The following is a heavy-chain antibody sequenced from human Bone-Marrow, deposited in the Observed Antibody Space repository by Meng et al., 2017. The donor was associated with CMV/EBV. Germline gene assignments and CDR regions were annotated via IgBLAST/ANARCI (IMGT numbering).Heavy chain of an antibody. CDR1: GYTFTNYG. V-gene: IGHV1-2*02. D-gene: IGHD2-2*01. CDR3: ARAGFVVVPAATYNWFDP. Sequence: ASVKVSCKASGYTFTNYGISWVRQAPGQGLEWMGWINPNSGGTNYAQKFQGRVTMTRDTSISTAYMELSRLRSDDTAVYYCARAGFVVVPAATYNWFDPWGQGTLVTVYS. CDR2: INPNSGGT. J-gene: IGHJ5*02.